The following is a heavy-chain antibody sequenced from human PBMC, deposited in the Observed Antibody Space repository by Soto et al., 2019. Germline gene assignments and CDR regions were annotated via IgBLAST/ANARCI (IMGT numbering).Heavy chain of an antibody. CDR2: IFHSGTT. Sequence: QVQLQESGPGLVKPSGTLSLACDVSGGAISNVYWWSWVRQPPGKVLEWIGEIFHSGTTNYNPSLRGRVTISVDKSNNLFSRSLSSVTAADKSMYFCARTMRVQVAAAVHWYFDLWGRGMLVTVSS. V-gene: IGHV4-4*02. CDR3: ARTMRVQVAAAVHWYFDL. J-gene: IGHJ2*01. D-gene: IGHD6-19*01. CDR1: GGAISNVYW.